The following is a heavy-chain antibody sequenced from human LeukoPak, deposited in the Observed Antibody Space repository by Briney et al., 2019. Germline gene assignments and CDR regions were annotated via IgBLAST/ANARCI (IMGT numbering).Heavy chain of an antibody. CDR3: ARVNTIFGVVIGDMDV. J-gene: IGHJ6*03. V-gene: IGHV4-61*02. D-gene: IGHD3-3*01. CDR2: IYTSGST. CDR1: GGSISSGSYY. Sequence: PSETLSLTCTVSGGSISSGSYYWSWIRQPAGKGLERIGRIYTSGSTNYNPSLKSRVTISVDTSKNQFSLKLSSVTAADTAVYYCARVNTIFGVVIGDMDVWGKGTTVTVSS.